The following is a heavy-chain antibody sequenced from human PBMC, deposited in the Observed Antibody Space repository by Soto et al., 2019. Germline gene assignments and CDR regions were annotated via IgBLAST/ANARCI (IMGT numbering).Heavy chain of an antibody. CDR1: GYTFTDYW. Sequence: GESLKISCKGSGYTFTDYWIGWVRQLPGKGLEWMGIIYPGDSDTRYSPSFQGHVTITVDKSTSTAYLQWNTLKASDTAMYYCVRAISNFRYYYDGMDVWGQGTTVTVSS. D-gene: IGHD4-4*01. J-gene: IGHJ6*02. CDR2: IYPGDSDT. V-gene: IGHV5-51*01. CDR3: VRAISNFRYYYDGMDV.